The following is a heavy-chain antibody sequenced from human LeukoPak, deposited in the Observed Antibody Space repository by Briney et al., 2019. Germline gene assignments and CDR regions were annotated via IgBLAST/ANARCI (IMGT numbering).Heavy chain of an antibody. D-gene: IGHD3-16*02. CDR1: GFTVSSNY. J-gene: IGHJ5*02. Sequence: GGSLRLSCAASGFTVSSNYMTWVRQAPGKGLEWVSLIYSGGSTSYADSVRGRFTISRDDSKNTLYLQMNSLKTEDTAVYYCTTLIVGWFDPWGQGTLVTVSS. CDR2: IYSGGST. CDR3: TTLIVGWFDP. V-gene: IGHV3-66*04.